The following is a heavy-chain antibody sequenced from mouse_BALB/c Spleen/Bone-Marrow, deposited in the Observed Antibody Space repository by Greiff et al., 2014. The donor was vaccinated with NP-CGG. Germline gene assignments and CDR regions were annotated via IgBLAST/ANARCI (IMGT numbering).Heavy chain of an antibody. CDR1: GYTFTDYN. CDR3: AREGGYYDAMDY. V-gene: IGHV1S29*02. Sequence: VQLQQSGPELVKPGASVKISCKASGYTFTDYNMQWVKQSHGKSLEWIGYIYPYNGGTGYNQKFRSKATLTVDSSSSTAYMELRSLTSEDSAVYYCAREGGYYDAMDYRGQGTSVTVSS. CDR2: IYPYNGGT. J-gene: IGHJ4*01. D-gene: IGHD2-2*01.